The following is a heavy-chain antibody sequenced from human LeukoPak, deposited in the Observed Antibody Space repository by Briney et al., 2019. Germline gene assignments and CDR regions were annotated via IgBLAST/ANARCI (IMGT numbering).Heavy chain of an antibody. J-gene: IGHJ4*02. CDR3: ARQFATASADTRGYFDF. D-gene: IGHD2-2*01. CDR2: ITYDGSA. CDR1: GASISSSNDY. V-gene: IGHV4-39*01. Sequence: PSETLSLACSVSGASISSSNDYWGWIRQAPGKGLEWIGSITYDGSAHYNPSLMSRATILVDTSKNQFSLKLSPVTAADAAMYYCARQFATASADTRGYFDFWGQGTVVTVSS.